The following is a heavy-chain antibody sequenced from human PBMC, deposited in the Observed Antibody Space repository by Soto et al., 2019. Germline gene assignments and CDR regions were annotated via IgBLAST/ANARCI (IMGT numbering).Heavy chain of an antibody. J-gene: IGHJ4*02. Sequence: PGGSLRLSCAASGFTFSDHYMDWVRQAPAKGLEWLGRTRDRANGYTTEYAASVEGRFTISRDDSRSIAYLQMNSLKAEDTAVYHCTRGTTLSTDFDYWGQGTLVTVSS. CDR1: GFTFSDHY. CDR2: TRDRANGYTT. D-gene: IGHD4-4*01. V-gene: IGHV3-72*01. CDR3: TRGTTLSTDFDY.